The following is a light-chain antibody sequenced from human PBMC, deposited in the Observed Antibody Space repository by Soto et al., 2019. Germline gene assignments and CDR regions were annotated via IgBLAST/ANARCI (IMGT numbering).Light chain of an antibody. J-gene: IGLJ2*01. CDR2: EVS. V-gene: IGLV2-8*01. CDR3: SSYGGRNNLL. Sequence: QSALTQHPSASGSPGQSVTISCTGTSSDVGGYNYVSWYQQHPGKAPKVMIYEVSKRPSGVPDRFSGSKSGNTASLTVSGLQAEDEADYYCSSYGGRNNLLFGGGTKLTVL. CDR1: SSDVGGYNY.